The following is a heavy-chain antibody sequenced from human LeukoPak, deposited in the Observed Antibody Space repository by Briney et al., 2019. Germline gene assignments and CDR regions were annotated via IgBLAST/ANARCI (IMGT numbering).Heavy chain of an antibody. CDR3: ARAMGGYYYYMDV. Sequence: SETLCLTCTVSGGSISTYYWSWIRQPPGKGLEWIGYIYYSGSTNYNPSLKSRVTISVDTSKNQFSLKLSSVTAADTAVYYCARAMGGYYYYMDVWGKGTTVTVSS. J-gene: IGHJ6*03. CDR2: IYYSGST. D-gene: IGHD2-8*01. V-gene: IGHV4-59*01. CDR1: GGSISTYY.